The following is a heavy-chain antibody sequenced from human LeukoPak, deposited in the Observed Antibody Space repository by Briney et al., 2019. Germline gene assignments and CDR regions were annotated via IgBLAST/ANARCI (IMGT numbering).Heavy chain of an antibody. CDR3: AREPYSSSCPAFDI. D-gene: IGHD6-6*01. V-gene: IGHV4-30-2*01. CDR2: IYHSGST. Sequence: SEPLSLTCTVWGGSNSSGGYWWSSIRRPREKGLESIVYIYHSGSTYHNPSLKSRVTISVDRSKNQFSLKLSSVTAADTAVYYCAREPYSSSCPAFDIWGQGTMVTVSS. J-gene: IGHJ3*02. CDR1: GGSNSSGGYW.